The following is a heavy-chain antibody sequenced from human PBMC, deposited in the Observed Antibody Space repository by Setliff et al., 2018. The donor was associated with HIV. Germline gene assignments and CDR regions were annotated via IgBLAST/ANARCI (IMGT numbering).Heavy chain of an antibody. CDR2: IRLDGSDK. D-gene: IGHD6-19*01. J-gene: IGHJ4*02. Sequence: GGSLRLSCAASGFTFRNYGMHWVRQAPGKGLEWVAFIRLDGSDKFYADSVKGRFTISRDNSKNTLFLQMNSLRSEDTAVYYCARLSSGWSGISHFDYWGQGTLVTVSS. V-gene: IGHV3-30*02. CDR3: ARLSSGWSGISHFDY. CDR1: GFTFRNYG.